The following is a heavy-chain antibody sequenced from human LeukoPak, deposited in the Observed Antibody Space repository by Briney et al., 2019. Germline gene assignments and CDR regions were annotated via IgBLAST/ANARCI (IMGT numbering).Heavy chain of an antibody. J-gene: IGHJ5*02. CDR3: ARAFRYYYDSSGYFWLNWFDP. D-gene: IGHD3-22*01. CDR2: MNPNSGNT. V-gene: IGHV1-8*01. CDR1: GHTFTSYD. Sequence: ASVKVSCKASGHTFTSYDINWVRQATGQGLEWMGWMNPNSGNTGYAQKFQGRVTMTRNTSISTAYMELSSLRSEDTAVYYCARAFRYYYDSSGYFWLNWFDPWGQGTLVTVSS.